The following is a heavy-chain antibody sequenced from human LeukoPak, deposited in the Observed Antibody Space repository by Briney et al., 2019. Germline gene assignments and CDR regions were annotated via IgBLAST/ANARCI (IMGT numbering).Heavy chain of an antibody. Sequence: GSLRLSCAASGFTFSTYSMNWVRQAPGKGLEWVSSISAGSGYIYYADSVKGRFTISRDNAKNSLYLQMNSLRAEDTAVYYCARQTYYYDSTPLGYWGQGTLVTVSS. D-gene: IGHD3-22*01. CDR1: GFTFSTYS. J-gene: IGHJ4*02. CDR3: ARQTYYYDSTPLGY. V-gene: IGHV3-21*01. CDR2: ISAGSGYI.